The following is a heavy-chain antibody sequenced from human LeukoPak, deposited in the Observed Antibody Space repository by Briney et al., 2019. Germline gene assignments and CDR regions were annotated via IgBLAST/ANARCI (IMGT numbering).Heavy chain of an antibody. D-gene: IGHD3-22*01. Sequence: GGSLRLSCVASGFTFSSYSMNWVRQAPGKGLEWVSSISSSSSYIYYADSVKGRFTISRDNAKNSLYLQMNSLRAEDTAVYYCAREYYYDSSGYYYAGPKHFDPWGQGTLVTVSS. J-gene: IGHJ5*02. V-gene: IGHV3-21*01. CDR1: GFTFSSYS. CDR3: AREYYYDSSGYYYAGPKHFDP. CDR2: ISSSSSYI.